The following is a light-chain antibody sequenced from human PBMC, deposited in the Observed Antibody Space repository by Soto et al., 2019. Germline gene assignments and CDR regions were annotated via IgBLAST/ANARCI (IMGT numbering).Light chain of an antibody. CDR2: DVT. V-gene: IGLV2-14*01. CDR3: SSYTSSSTLYV. J-gene: IGLJ1*01. Sequence: QSVLTQPASVSGSPGQSITISCTGTSSDVGDNNYVSWYQQHPGKAPKLMIYDVTHRPSGISNRFSGSKSGNTASLTFSGLQAEDEADYYCSSYTSSSTLYVFGTGTKVTVL. CDR1: SSDVGDNNY.